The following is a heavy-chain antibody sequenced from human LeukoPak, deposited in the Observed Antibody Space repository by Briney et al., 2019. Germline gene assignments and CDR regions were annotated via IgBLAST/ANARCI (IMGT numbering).Heavy chain of an antibody. Sequence: ASEKVSCKASGYTFTSYGISWVRQAPGQGLEWMGWISAYNGNTNYAQKLQGRVTMTTDTSTSTAYMELRSLRSDDTAVYYCARAPLVYYDILTPDNWFDPWGQGTLVTVSS. V-gene: IGHV1-18*01. D-gene: IGHD3-9*01. J-gene: IGHJ5*02. CDR1: GYTFTSYG. CDR2: ISAYNGNT. CDR3: ARAPLVYYDILTPDNWFDP.